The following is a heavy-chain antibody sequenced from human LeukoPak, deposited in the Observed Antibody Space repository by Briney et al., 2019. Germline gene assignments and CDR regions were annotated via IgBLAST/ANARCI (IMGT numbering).Heavy chain of an antibody. V-gene: IGHV4-34*01. CDR1: GGSFSGYY. Sequence: PSETLSLTCAVYGGSFSGYYWSWIRQPPGKGLEWIGEINHSGSTNYNPSLKSRVTISVDTSKNQFSLKLSSVTAADTAVYYCARDISWVGFGTFDYWGQGTLVTVSS. CDR3: ARDISWVGFGTFDY. J-gene: IGHJ4*02. D-gene: IGHD3-3*02. CDR2: INHSGST.